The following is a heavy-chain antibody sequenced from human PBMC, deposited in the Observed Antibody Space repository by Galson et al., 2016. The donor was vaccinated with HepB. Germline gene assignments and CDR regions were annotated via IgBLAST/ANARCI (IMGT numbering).Heavy chain of an antibody. Sequence: SLRLSCAASGFTFSSYWMSWVRQAPGRGLEWVANIRHDGSENYYVDSVKGRFTISRDNAKNSLFLQMSSLRAEDTAVYYCARSRLAAAFDPWGQGTLVTVSS. CDR1: GFTFSSYW. CDR3: ARSRLAAAFDP. CDR2: IRHDGSEN. V-gene: IGHV3-7*03. D-gene: IGHD6-13*01. J-gene: IGHJ5*02.